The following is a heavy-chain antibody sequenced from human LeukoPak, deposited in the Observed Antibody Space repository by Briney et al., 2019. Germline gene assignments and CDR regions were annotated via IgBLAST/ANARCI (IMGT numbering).Heavy chain of an antibody. CDR2: INWNGGST. CDR3: ARGQNYYGSGSQTFDI. V-gene: IGHV3-20*04. D-gene: IGHD3-10*01. CDR1: GFMFSNHA. Sequence: PGGSLRLSCAASGFMFSNHAMSWVRQAPGKGLEWVSGINWNGGSTGYADSVKGRFTISRDNAKNSLHLQVSSLRAEDTAWYYCARGQNYYGSGSQTFDIWGQGTMVTVSS. J-gene: IGHJ3*02.